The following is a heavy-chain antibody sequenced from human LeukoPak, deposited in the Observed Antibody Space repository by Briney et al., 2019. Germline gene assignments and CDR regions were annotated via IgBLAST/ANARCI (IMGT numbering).Heavy chain of an antibody. CDR3: ARALGYSLSDYFDF. CDR1: GGSISSSGYY. J-gene: IGHJ4*02. CDR2: LYYSGST. Sequence: NPSETLSLTCTVSGGSISSSGYYWGWIRQPPGKGLEWIGSLYYSGSTYYNPSLKSRVTISVDTPKNQFSLRLSSVTATDTAVYYCARALGYSLSDYFDFWGQGTLVTVSS. V-gene: IGHV4-39*01. D-gene: IGHD4-23*01.